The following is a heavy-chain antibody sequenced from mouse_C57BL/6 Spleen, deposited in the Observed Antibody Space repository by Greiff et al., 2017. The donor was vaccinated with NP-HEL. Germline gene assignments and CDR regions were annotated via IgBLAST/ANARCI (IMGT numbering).Heavy chain of an antibody. J-gene: IGHJ4*01. CDR1: GYTFTDHI. V-gene: IGHV1-11*01. CDR2: IYPVSGET. D-gene: IGHD2-4*01. Sequence: QVQLKESGAELASPGASVTLSCKAFGYTFTDHIMNWVKKRPGQGLEWIGRIYPVSGETNYNQKFMGKATFSVDRSSSTVYMVLNSLTSEDPAVYYCGRGGDYDFYAMDYWGQGTSVTVSS. CDR3: GRGGDYDFYAMDY.